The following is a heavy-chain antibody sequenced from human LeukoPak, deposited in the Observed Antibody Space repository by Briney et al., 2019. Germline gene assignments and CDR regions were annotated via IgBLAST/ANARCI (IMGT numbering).Heavy chain of an antibody. CDR3: ASMADTAYYYFDY. Sequence: PGRSLRLSCAASGFTFSSYAMHWVRQAPGKGLEWVAVISYDGSNKYYADSVKGRFTISRDNSKNTLYLQMNSLRAEDTAVYYCASMADTAYYYFDYWGQGTLVTVSS. CDR2: ISYDGSNK. V-gene: IGHV3-30*01. CDR1: GFTFSSYA. D-gene: IGHD5-18*01. J-gene: IGHJ4*02.